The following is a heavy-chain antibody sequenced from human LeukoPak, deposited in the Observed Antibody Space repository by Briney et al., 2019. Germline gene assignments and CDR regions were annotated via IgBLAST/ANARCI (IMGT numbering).Heavy chain of an antibody. CDR2: INPNSGGT. Sequence: ASVKVSCKASGYTFTGYYMHWVRQAPGQGLEWMGWINPNSGGTNYAQKFQGWVTMTRDTSISTAYMELSRLRSDDTAVYYCAREGGSSSGHNFDYWGQGTLVTVSS. D-gene: IGHD6-6*01. CDR3: AREGGSSSGHNFDY. CDR1: GYTFTGYY. J-gene: IGHJ4*02. V-gene: IGHV1-2*04.